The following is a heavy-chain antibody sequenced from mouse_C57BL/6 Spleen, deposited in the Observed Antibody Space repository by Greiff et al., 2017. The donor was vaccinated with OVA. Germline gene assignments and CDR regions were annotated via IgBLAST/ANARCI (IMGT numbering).Heavy chain of an antibody. CDR3: ARWGLPPYWYFDV. CDR2: IDPSDSYT. Sequence: VKLQQPGAELVMPGASVKLSCKASGYTFTSYWMHWVKQRPGQGLEWIGEIDPSDSYTNYNQKFKGKSTLTVDKSSSTAYMQLSSLTSEDSAVYYGARWGLPPYWYFDVWGTGTTVTVSS. CDR1: GYTFTSYW. D-gene: IGHD2-2*01. J-gene: IGHJ1*03. V-gene: IGHV1-69*01.